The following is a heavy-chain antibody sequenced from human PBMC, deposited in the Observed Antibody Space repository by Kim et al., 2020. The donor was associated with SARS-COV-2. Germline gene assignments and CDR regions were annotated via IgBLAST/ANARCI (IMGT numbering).Heavy chain of an antibody. CDR3: ATGAQQPGQIDY. Sequence: ASVKVSCKVSGYTLTELSMHWVRQAPGKGLEWMGGFDPEDGETIYAQKFQGRVTMTEDTSTDTAYMELSSLRSEDTAVYYCATGAQQPGQIDYWGQGTLVTVSS. CDR2: FDPEDGET. V-gene: IGHV1-24*01. J-gene: IGHJ4*02. D-gene: IGHD6-13*01. CDR1: GYTLTELS.